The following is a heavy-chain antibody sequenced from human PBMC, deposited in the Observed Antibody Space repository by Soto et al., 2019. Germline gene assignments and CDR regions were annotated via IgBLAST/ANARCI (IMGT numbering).Heavy chain of an antibody. CDR2: MNPNSGNT. J-gene: IGHJ5*01. V-gene: IGHV1-8*01. CDR1: GGNFRRYA. Sequence: ASVKVSCKASGGNFRRYAISWVRQAPGHGLEWMGWMNPNSGNTGYAQNFRGRVTMTQNTAIGTAYMELSSLRSDDTATYYCTRAYGAETFDFWGQGTRVTVSS. CDR3: TRAYGAETFDF. D-gene: IGHD3-10*01.